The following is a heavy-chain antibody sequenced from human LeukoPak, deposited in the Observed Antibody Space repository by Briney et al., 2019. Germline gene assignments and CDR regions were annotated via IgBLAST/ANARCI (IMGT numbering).Heavy chain of an antibody. D-gene: IGHD2-15*01. CDR1: GFTVSSNY. V-gene: IGHV3-53*01. CDR2: IYSGGST. CDR3: ARVSGGYAFDI. Sequence: PGGSLRLFCAASGFTVSSNYVSWVRQAPGKGLEWVSVIYSGGSTYYADSVKGRFTISRDNSKNTLYLQMNSLRAEDTAVYYCARVSGGYAFDIWGQGTMVTVSS. J-gene: IGHJ3*02.